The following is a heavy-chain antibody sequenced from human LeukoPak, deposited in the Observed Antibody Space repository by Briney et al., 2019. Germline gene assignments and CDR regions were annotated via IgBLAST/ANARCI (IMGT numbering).Heavy chain of an antibody. V-gene: IGHV1-2*02. CDR1: GYTFTGSY. CDR3: AREPHYDLLTGYALGYLDL. Sequence: ASVKVSCKASGYTFTGSYMHWVRQAPGQGLEWMGWINPNTGGTNYAQQFQGRVTMTRDTSISTAYMELSRLKSDDTAVYYCAREPHYDLLTGYALGYLDLWGRGTLLTVSS. J-gene: IGHJ2*01. D-gene: IGHD3-9*01. CDR2: INPNTGGT.